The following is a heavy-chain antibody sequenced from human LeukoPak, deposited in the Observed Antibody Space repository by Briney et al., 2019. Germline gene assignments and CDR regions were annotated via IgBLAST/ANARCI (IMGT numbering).Heavy chain of an antibody. D-gene: IGHD1-7*01. CDR2: IYYTGST. Sequence: SETLSLTCTVSGGSISSSSYYWGWIRQPPGKGLEWIGSIYYTGSTSYNPSIKSRVTISVDTSKKQFSLKLSSVTAADTAVYYCARVRLNWNYLENWFDPWGQGTLVTVSS. V-gene: IGHV4-39*07. J-gene: IGHJ5*02. CDR1: GGSISSSSYY. CDR3: ARVRLNWNYLENWFDP.